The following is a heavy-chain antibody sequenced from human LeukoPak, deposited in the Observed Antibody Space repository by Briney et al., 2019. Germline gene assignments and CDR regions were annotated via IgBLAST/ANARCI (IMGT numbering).Heavy chain of an antibody. D-gene: IGHD3-10*01. V-gene: IGHV3-30*02. CDR2: IRYDGSNK. CDR1: GFTFSSYG. J-gene: IGHJ6*03. Sequence: GGSLRLSCAASGFTFSSYGMHWVRQAPGKGLEWVAFIRYDGSNKYYADSVKGRFTISRDNSKNTLYLQMNSLRAEDTAVYYCAKDRYYGSGRFYYYMDVWGKGTTVTISS. CDR3: AKDRYYGSGRFYYYMDV.